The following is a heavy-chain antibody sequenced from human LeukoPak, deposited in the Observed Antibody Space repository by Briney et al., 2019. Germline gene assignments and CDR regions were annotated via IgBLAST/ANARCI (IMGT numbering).Heavy chain of an antibody. D-gene: IGHD1-26*01. CDR1: GFTFSSYA. CDR2: ISGSGGAT. Sequence: GGSLRLSCAVSGFTFSSYAMTWVRQAPGKGLEWVSVISGSGGATYYADSVKGRFTISRDNSKNSLYLQMNSLRAEDTAVYYCAKRSGSYRSYDYWGQGTLVTVSS. J-gene: IGHJ4*02. V-gene: IGHV3-23*01. CDR3: AKRSGSYRSYDY.